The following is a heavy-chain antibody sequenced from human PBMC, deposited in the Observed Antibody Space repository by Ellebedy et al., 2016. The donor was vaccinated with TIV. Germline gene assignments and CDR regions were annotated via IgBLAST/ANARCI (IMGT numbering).Heavy chain of an antibody. J-gene: IGHJ4*02. CDR3: ARAFSHTWDFWSGHNVAPPDY. CDR1: GYTFTSYG. CDR2: ISAYNGNT. Sequence: ASVKVSCKASGYTFTSYGISWVRQAPGQGLEWMGWISAYNGNTNYAQKLQGRVTMTTDTSTSTAYMELRSLRSDDTAVYYCARAFSHTWDFWSGHNVAPPDYWGQGTLVTVSS. V-gene: IGHV1-18*04. D-gene: IGHD3-3*01.